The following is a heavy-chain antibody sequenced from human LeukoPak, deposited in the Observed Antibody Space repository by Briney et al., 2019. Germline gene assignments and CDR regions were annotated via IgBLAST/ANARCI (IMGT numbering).Heavy chain of an antibody. CDR2: IYHSGST. V-gene: IGHV4-30-2*01. D-gene: IGHD2-8*01. CDR3: ARSHTDIVLMVYAFDI. Sequence: PSETLSLTCAASGGSISSGGYSWSWIRQPPGKGLEWIGYIYHSGSTYYNPSLKSRVTISVDRSKNQFSLKLSSVTAADTAVYYCARSHTDIVLMVYAFDIWGQGTMVTVSS. CDR1: GGSISSGGYS. J-gene: IGHJ3*02.